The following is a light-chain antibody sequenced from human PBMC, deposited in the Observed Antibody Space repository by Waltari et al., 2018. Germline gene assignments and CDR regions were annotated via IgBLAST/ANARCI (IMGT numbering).Light chain of an antibody. CDR2: GAS. CDR1: QSVTSNY. CDR3: QQYGSSPT. Sequence: EIVLTQSPGTLSLSPGERATLSCRASQSVTSNYLAWYQQKPGQAPRLLIYGASSRATGIPDRFSGSGSGTDFTLTISRLEPEDFAVYYCQQYGSSPTFGQGTKLESK. V-gene: IGKV3-20*01. J-gene: IGKJ2*01.